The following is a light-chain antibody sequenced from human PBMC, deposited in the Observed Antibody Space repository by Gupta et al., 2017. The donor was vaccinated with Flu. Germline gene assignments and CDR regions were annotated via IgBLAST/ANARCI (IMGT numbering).Light chain of an antibody. Sequence: SSSNIGNNDGNWYQQVPGTAPKLLIYNNNQRPSGVPDRFSGSKSGTSASLAISGLQSEDEADYYCAAWDGSLNGWVFGGGTKLTVL. CDR1: SSNIGNND. V-gene: IGLV1-44*01. J-gene: IGLJ3*02. CDR2: NNN. CDR3: AAWDGSLNGWV.